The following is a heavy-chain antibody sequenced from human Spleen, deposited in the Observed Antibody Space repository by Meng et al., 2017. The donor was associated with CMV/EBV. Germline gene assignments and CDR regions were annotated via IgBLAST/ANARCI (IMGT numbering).Heavy chain of an antibody. V-gene: IGHV4-34*01. CDR2: INHRGST. J-gene: IGHJ4*02. Sequence: SETLSLTCGVYGESFSDHFWTWIRQPPGKGLEWIGEINHRGSTNYSPSLKSRVTISVDRSKNQFSLKLRSVTAADPAVYYCARRLRSFLWDYWGQGTLVTVSS. D-gene: IGHD3-3*02. CDR1: GESFSDHF. CDR3: ARRLRSFLWDY.